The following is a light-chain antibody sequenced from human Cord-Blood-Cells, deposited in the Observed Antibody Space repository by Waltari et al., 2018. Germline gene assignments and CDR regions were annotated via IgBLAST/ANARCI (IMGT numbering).Light chain of an antibody. Sequence: DIQMTQSPSSLSASLGDRVTITCRASQSISSYLNWYQQKPGKAPKLLICAASSLQSGVPSRFSGSGSGTDFTLTISSLQPEDFATYYCQQSYSTPRTFGQGTKVEIK. J-gene: IGKJ1*01. CDR2: AAS. V-gene: IGKV1-39*01. CDR3: QQSYSTPRT. CDR1: QSISSY.